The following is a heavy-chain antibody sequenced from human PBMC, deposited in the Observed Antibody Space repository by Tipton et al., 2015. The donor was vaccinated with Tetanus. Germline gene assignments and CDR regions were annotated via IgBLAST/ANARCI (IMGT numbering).Heavy chain of an antibody. CDR1: GFTFSSYW. CDR2: IKQDGSEK. Sequence: SLRLSCAASGFTFSSYWMSWVRQAPGKGLEWVANIKQDGSEKYYVDSVKGRFTISRDNAKNSLYLQMNSLRAEDTAVYYCARDPSPIVGATNGPARNYFDYWGQGTLVTVSS. D-gene: IGHD1-26*01. CDR3: ARDPSPIVGATNGPARNYFDY. V-gene: IGHV3-7*01. J-gene: IGHJ4*02.